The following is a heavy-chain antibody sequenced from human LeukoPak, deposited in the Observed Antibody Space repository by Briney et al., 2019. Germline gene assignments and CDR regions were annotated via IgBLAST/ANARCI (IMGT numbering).Heavy chain of an antibody. CDR3: ARGAIVGATRNYFDY. V-gene: IGHV5-51*01. CDR1: GYSFSNYW. CDR2: IYPGDSDT. Sequence: GESLKISYKGSGYSFSNYWIAWVRQMPGKGLECMGIIYPGDSDTRYSPSFQGQVTISADKSISTAYLQWSSLKASDTAMYYCARGAIVGATRNYFDYWGQGTLVTVSS. D-gene: IGHD1-26*01. J-gene: IGHJ4*02.